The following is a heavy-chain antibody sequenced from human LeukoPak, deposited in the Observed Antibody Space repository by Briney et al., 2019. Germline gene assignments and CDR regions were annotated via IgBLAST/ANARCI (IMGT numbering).Heavy chain of an antibody. V-gene: IGHV5-51*01. CDR3: ARHYSSSPYTHTRDWFDP. Sequence: GESLKISCKGSGYSFTSYWIGWLRQMPGKGLEWMGIIYPGDSDTRYSPSFQGQVTISADKSISTAYLQWSSLKASDTAMYYCARHYSSSPYTHTRDWFDPWGQGTLVTVSS. J-gene: IGHJ5*02. CDR2: IYPGDSDT. CDR1: GYSFTSYW. D-gene: IGHD6-6*01.